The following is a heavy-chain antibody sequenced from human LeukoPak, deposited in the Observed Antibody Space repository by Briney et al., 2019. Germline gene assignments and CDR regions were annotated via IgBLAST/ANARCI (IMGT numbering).Heavy chain of an antibody. D-gene: IGHD1-26*01. CDR1: GASINGYF. CDR2: VSHTGAT. Sequence: PSETLSLTCSFSGASINGYFWNWVRQTPEKRLDWIGYVSHTGATTSNPTLKSRVSITIDTSKSQISLTMTSLTAADSALYYCARDRRGSFYTFDLWGQGTIVSVS. J-gene: IGHJ3*01. V-gene: IGHV4-59*01. CDR3: ARDRRGSFYTFDL.